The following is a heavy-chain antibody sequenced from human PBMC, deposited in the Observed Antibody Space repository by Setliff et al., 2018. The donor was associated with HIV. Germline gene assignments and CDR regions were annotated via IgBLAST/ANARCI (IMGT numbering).Heavy chain of an antibody. CDR3: ARWSCGRATCYHYMDV. CDR1: GYTFTSYG. CDR2: ISSYNGST. Sequence: ASVKVSCKASGYTFTSYGISWVRQAPGQGLEWMGWISSYNGSTKYAQKVQDRVTMTKDTSTSTAYMELRSLRSDDTAVYYCARWSCGRATCYHYMDVWGNGASVTVSS. V-gene: IGHV1-18*01. D-gene: IGHD2-21*01. J-gene: IGHJ6*03.